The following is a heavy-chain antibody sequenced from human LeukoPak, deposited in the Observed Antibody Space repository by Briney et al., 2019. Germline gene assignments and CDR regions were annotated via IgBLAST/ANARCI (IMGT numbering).Heavy chain of an antibody. Sequence: GGSLRLSCAASGFTFSNYSMNWVRQAPGKGLEWVSSISSSSSYIYYADSVKGRFTISRDNAKNSLYLQMNSLRAEDTAVYYCARDTITMVRGVEDHWGQGTLVTVSS. CDR3: ARDTITMVRGVEDH. CDR1: GFTFSNYS. J-gene: IGHJ4*02. D-gene: IGHD3-10*01. V-gene: IGHV3-21*01. CDR2: ISSSSSYI.